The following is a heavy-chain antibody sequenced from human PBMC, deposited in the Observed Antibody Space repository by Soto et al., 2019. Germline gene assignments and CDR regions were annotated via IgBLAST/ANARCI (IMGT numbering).Heavy chain of an antibody. J-gene: IGHJ5*02. Sequence: SETLSLTCAVSGDSISNSNWWNWVRQPPGKGLEWIGEIEHSGSTNYNLSLKSRVTISVDKSKNQFSLKLTSVTAADTAVYYCARDGYSRSFDPWGQGTLVTVSS. CDR3: ARDGYSRSFDP. V-gene: IGHV4-4*02. D-gene: IGHD5-12*01. CDR2: IEHSGST. CDR1: GDSISNSNW.